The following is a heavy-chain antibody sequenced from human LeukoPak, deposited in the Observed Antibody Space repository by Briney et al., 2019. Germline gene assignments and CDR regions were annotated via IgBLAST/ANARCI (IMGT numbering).Heavy chain of an antibody. CDR1: GGSISSSNFY. CDR3: ARHWYYYGSGSRAFDY. CDR2: INHSGST. D-gene: IGHD3-10*01. Sequence: SETLSLTCTVSGGSISSSNFYWSWIRQPPGKGLEWIGEINHSGSTNYNPSLKSRVTISVDTSKNQFSLKLSSVTAADTAVYYCARHWYYYGSGSRAFDYWGQGTLVTVSS. J-gene: IGHJ4*02. V-gene: IGHV4-39*01.